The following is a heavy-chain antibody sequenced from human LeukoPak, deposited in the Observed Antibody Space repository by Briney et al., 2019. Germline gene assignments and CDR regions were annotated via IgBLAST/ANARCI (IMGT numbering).Heavy chain of an antibody. V-gene: IGHV4-31*03. CDR2: IYYSGST. D-gene: IGHD4-23*01. J-gene: IGHJ4*02. CDR3: ARSGDYGGPYYFDY. CDR1: GGSISSGGYY. Sequence: SQTLSLTCTVSGGSISSGGYYWSWIRQHPGKGLEWIGYIYYSGSTYYNPSLKSRVTISVDTSKNQFSLKLSSVTAADTAVYYCARSGDYGGPYYFDYWGQGTLVTVSS.